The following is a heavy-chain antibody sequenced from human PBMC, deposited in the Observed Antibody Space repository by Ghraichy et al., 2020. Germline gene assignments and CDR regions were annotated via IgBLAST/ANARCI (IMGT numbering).Heavy chain of an antibody. CDR2: ISGPATTT. CDR1: GFTFSSYA. Sequence: GGSLRLSCAASGFTFSSYAMNWVRQAPGKGLEWVSVISGPATTTYYADSVKGRFTISRDNSKNTLHLQMNNLRAEDTAIYYCAKADSSGLGAFDHWGQGTLVTVSS. V-gene: IGHV3-23*01. CDR3: AKADSSGLGAFDH. D-gene: IGHD6-19*01. J-gene: IGHJ4*02.